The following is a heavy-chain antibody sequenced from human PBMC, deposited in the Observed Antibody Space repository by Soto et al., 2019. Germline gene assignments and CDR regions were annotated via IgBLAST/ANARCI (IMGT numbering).Heavy chain of an antibody. CDR1: GGTFSSYA. CDR3: ARYPRIAARPRYYGMDV. J-gene: IGHJ6*02. CDR2: IIPIFGTA. V-gene: IGHV1-69*13. Sequence: SVKVSCKASGGTFSSYAISWVRQAPGQGLEWMGGIIPIFGTANYAQKFQGRVTITADESTSTAYMELSSLRSEDTAVYYFARYPRIAARPRYYGMDVWGQGTTVTVSS. D-gene: IGHD6-6*01.